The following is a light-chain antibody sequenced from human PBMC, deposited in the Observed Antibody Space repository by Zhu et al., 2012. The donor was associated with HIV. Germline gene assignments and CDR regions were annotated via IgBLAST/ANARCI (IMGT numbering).Light chain of an antibody. CDR3: QQYNTYLWA. CDR2: QAS. CDR1: QSVNSW. J-gene: IGKJ1*01. Sequence: DIQMTQSPSNLSASVGDRVTITCRASQSVNSWLAWYQQKPGKAPKLLIYQASTLESGVPLRFSGSGSRTEFTLTISSLQPDDFATYYCQQYNTYLWAFGQGTKVEIK. V-gene: IGKV1-5*03.